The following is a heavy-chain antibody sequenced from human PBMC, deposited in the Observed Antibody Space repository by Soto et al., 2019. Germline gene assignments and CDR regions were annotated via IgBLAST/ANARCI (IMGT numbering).Heavy chain of an antibody. D-gene: IGHD1-1*01. Sequence: EVQVLESGGGLVQPGGSLRLSCAASGFTFSSYAMSWVRQAPGKGLEWVASISGSGGGTYYADSVKGRFTFSRDNSKNTLYLQMNSQRAEDTAVYYCAKFGMATTKRSHPYYIDDWGQGALVTVSS. CDR3: AKFGMATTKRSHPYYIDD. CDR1: GFTFSSYA. J-gene: IGHJ4*02. CDR2: ISGSGGGT. V-gene: IGHV3-23*01.